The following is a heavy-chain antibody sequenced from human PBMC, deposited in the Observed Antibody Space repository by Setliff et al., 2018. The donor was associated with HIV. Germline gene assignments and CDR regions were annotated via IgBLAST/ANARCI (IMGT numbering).Heavy chain of an antibody. D-gene: IGHD3-3*01. CDR2: IHHSGST. V-gene: IGHV4-38-2*02. CDR3: AREREAWSAYDS. J-gene: IGHJ5*02. CDR1: GYSITSGYY. Sequence: SETLSLTCSVSGYSITSGYYWGWIRQPPGKGLEWIGSIHHSGSTNYNSSLESRVAISLDTSSNQFSLKLSSVTAADTAVYHCAREREAWSAYDSWGQGTLVTVSS.